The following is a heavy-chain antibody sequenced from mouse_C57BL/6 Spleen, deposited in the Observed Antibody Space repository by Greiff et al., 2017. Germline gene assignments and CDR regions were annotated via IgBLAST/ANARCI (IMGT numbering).Heavy chain of an antibody. CDR2: ISSGGSYT. CDR1: GFTFSSYG. CDR3: ARQDSKYAMDY. J-gene: IGHJ4*01. V-gene: IGHV5-6*01. D-gene: IGHD2-5*01. Sequence: EVKLVESGGDLVKPGGSLKLSCAASGFTFSSYGMSWVRQTPDKRLEWVATISSGGSYTYYPDSVKGRFTISRDNAKNTLCLQMSMLKSEDTAMYYCARQDSKYAMDYWGQGTSVTVSS.